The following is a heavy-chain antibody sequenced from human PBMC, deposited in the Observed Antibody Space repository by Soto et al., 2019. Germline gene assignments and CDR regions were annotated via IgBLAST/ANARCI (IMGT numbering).Heavy chain of an antibody. CDR3: ARDNSILGAPFQD. CDR1: GFTVSRNS. J-gene: IGHJ1*01. Sequence: EVELVETGGGLIQPGGSLRLSCAVSGFTVSRNSMSWVRQAPGKGLEWVSLIYADGGTYYGDSVKGRFTISRDTSKNTVSLQMTSLRADYTAVYYCARDNSILGAPFQDWGQGTLVTVSS. V-gene: IGHV3-53*02. D-gene: IGHD3-16*01. CDR2: IYADGGT.